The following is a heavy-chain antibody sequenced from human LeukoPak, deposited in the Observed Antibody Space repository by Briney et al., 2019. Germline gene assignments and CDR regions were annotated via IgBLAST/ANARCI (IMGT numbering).Heavy chain of an antibody. J-gene: IGHJ4*02. CDR1: GGTLSSYA. CDR3: ARDFGSSDFWSGYYFDY. V-gene: IGHV1-69*13. Sequence: PWASVKVSCKASGGTLSSYAISWVRQAPGQGLERMGGIIPMFGTANYAQKFQGRVTITADESTSTAYMELSSLRSEDTAVYYCARDFGSSDFWSGYYFDYWGQGTLVTVSS. CDR2: IIPMFGTA. D-gene: IGHD3-3*01.